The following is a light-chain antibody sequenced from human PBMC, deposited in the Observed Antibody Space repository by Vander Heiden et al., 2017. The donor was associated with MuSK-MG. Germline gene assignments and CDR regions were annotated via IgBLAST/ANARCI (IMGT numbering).Light chain of an antibody. CDR1: QSVSSSY. V-gene: IGKV3-20*01. CDR2: GAS. CDR3: QQYVSSPWT. Sequence: EIVLTQSPGTLSLSPGERATLSCRASQSVSSSYLAWYQQKPGQAPRLLIYGASIRATGIPDRFSGSGSGTDFTLTISRLEPEDSAVYYCQQYVSSPWTFGQGTKVEI. J-gene: IGKJ1*01.